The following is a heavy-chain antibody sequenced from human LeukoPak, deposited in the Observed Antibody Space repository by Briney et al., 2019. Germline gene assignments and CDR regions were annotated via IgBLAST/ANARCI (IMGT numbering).Heavy chain of an antibody. CDR1: GGSISSYY. Sequence: PSETLSLTCTVSGGSISSYYWSWIRQPPGKGLEWIGYIYYSGSTNYNPSLKSRVTISVDTSKNQFSLKLSSVTAADTAVYYCARAPTIFSYYMDVWGKGTTVTISS. J-gene: IGHJ6*03. CDR3: ARAPTIFSYYMDV. V-gene: IGHV4-59*01. D-gene: IGHD3-9*01. CDR2: IYYSGST.